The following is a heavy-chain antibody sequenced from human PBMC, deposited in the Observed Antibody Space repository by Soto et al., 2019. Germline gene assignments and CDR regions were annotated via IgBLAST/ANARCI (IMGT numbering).Heavy chain of an antibody. J-gene: IGHJ6*02. CDR1: GFTFSSYG. Sequence: LRLSCAASGFTFSSYGMHWVRQAPGKGLEWVAVISYDGSNKYYADSVKGRFTISRDNSKNTLYLQMNSLRAEDTAVYYCAKDQGRYCSSTSCYPYYYYGMDVWGQGTTVTVSS. CDR2: ISYDGSNK. V-gene: IGHV3-30*18. CDR3: AKDQGRYCSSTSCYPYYYYGMDV. D-gene: IGHD2-2*01.